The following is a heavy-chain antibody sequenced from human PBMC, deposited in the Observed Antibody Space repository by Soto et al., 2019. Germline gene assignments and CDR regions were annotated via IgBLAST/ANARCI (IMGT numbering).Heavy chain of an antibody. Sequence: PSETLSLTCSVSGDSISNSRFYWAWIRQPPGEGLEWIGSIYHTGNAYYNPSLKSRVTISVDTSKNQFSLKLTSVTAADAALYYCARDFFFCCDYDPQYLDSLRQG. CDR1: GDSISNSRFY. D-gene: IGHD4-17*01. V-gene: IGHV4-39*01. CDR3: ARDFFFCCDYDPQYLDS. J-gene: IGHJ5*01. CDR2: IYHTGNA.